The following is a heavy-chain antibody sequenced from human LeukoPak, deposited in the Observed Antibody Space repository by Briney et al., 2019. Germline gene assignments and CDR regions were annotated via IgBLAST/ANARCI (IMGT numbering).Heavy chain of an antibody. CDR1: GYTFTSHY. D-gene: IGHD5-18*01. J-gene: IGHJ5*02. V-gene: IGHV1-2*02. Sequence: ASVKVSCKASGYTFTSHYMHWVRQAPGQGLEWMGWINPNSGGTNYAQKFQGRVTMTRDTSISTAYMELSRLRSDDTGVYYCAAEGDTAMVDAWGQGTLVTVSS. CDR3: AAEGDTAMVDA. CDR2: INPNSGGT.